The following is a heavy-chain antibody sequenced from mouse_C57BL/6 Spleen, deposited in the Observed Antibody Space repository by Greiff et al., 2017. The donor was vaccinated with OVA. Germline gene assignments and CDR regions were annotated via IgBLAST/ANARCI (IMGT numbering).Heavy chain of an antibody. J-gene: IGHJ3*01. CDR1: VYAFSSYW. V-gene: IGHV1-80*01. CDR2: IYPGDGDT. Sequence: QVQLQQSGAELVKPGASVKISCKASVYAFSSYWMNWVKQRPGKGLEWIGQIYPGDGDTNYNGKFKGKATLTADKSSSTAYMQLSSLTSEDSAVYFCARGGSSGYGFAYWGQGTLVTVSA. CDR3: ARGGSSGYGFAY. D-gene: IGHD3-2*02.